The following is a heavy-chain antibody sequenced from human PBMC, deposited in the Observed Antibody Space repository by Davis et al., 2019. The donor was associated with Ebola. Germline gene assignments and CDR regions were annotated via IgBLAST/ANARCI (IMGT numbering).Heavy chain of an antibody. V-gene: IGHV3-53*05. CDR2: IYDHST. CDR1: GITVSSNH. D-gene: IGHD6-19*01. Sequence: GESLKISCAASGITVSSNHMRWVRQAPGKGLEWVSVIYDHSTAYADSVRGRFIISRDKSNNTLYLEMNSLRVDDTAVYYCATTQWLREFDNWGQGTLVTVSS. J-gene: IGHJ4*02. CDR3: ATTQWLREFDN.